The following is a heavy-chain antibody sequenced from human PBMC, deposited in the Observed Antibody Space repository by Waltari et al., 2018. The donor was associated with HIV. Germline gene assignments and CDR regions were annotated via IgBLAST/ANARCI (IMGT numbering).Heavy chain of an antibody. Sequence: EVQLVASGGDLVQHGGSLRLSCTVSGFTFSSFPMSWVRQAPGMGLEWVSAISSSGNSSYSEDSVKGRFTISRDNSKNTLYLQMNSLRAEDTAIYYCAKRLTGTQYYFDYWGQGTLVTVSS. CDR1: GFTFSSFP. CDR3: AKRLTGTQYYFDY. CDR2: ISSSGNSS. J-gene: IGHJ4*02. D-gene: IGHD1-7*01. V-gene: IGHV3-23*04.